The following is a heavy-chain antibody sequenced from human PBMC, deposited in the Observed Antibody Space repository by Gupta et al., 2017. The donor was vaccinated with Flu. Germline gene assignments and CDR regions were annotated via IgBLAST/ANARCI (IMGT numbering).Heavy chain of an antibody. CDR3: ARRVPPSDYDSSGYYAVDAFDI. J-gene: IGHJ3*02. Sequence: WVSAISGSGGSTYYADSVKGRFTISRDNSKNTLYLQMNSLRAEDTAVYYCARRVPPSDYDSSGYYAVDAFDIWGQGTMVTVSS. D-gene: IGHD3-22*01. V-gene: IGHV3-23*01. CDR2: ISGSGGST.